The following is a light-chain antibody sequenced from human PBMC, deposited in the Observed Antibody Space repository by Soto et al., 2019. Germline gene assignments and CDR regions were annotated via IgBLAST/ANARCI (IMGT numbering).Light chain of an antibody. CDR1: SSDVGGYNY. V-gene: IGLV2-11*01. CDR3: CSSAGTYTSV. Sequence: QSALTQPRSVSGSPGQSVTISCTGTSSDVGGYNYVSWYQQHPGKAPKLILYDVSKRPSGVPDRFSGSKSGNTASLTISGLQAEDEADYYCCSSAGTYTSVFGGGTKLPVL. J-gene: IGLJ3*02. CDR2: DVS.